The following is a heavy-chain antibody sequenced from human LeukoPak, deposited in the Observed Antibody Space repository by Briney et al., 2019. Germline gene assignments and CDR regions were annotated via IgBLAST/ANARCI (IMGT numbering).Heavy chain of an antibody. CDR1: GFTFSTYW. D-gene: IGHD3-22*01. CDR2: IKRDGSDK. V-gene: IGHV3-7*02. CDR3: ARFPHYYDSSGYSF. J-gene: IGHJ4*02. Sequence: PGGSLRLSCAASGFTFSTYWMTWVRQAPGKGREWVANIKRDGSDKNYLDSVKGRFTISRDNAKNSLYLQMNSLRDEDTAVYYCARFPHYYDSSGYSFWGQGTLVTVSS.